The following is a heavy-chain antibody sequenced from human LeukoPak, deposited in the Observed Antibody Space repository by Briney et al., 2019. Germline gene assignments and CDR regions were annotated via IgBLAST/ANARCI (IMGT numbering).Heavy chain of an antibody. CDR3: ARAWGRWLQFDY. CDR2: IYYNGST. J-gene: IGHJ4*02. Sequence: SETLSLTCTVSGGSISSSSYYWDWIRQPPGKGLEWIGSIYYNGSTYYNPSLKSRVTISVDTSKNQFSLKLSSVTAADTAVYYCARAWGRWLQFDYWGQGTLVTVSS. V-gene: IGHV4-39*07. CDR1: GGSISSSSYY. D-gene: IGHD5-24*01.